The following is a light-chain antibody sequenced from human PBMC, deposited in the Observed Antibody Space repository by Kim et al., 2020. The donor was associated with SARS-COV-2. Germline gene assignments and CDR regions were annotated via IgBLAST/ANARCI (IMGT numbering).Light chain of an antibody. V-gene: IGLV2-8*01. CDR1: SSDVGGYNY. Sequence: QSVLTQPPSASGSLGQSVTISCTGTSSDVGGYNYVSWYQQHPGKAPKLMIYEVSKRPSGVPDRFSGSKSGNTASLTVSGLQAEDEADYYCSSDAGSNNVVFGGGTKLSGL. CDR2: EVS. CDR3: SSDAGSNNVV. J-gene: IGLJ2*01.